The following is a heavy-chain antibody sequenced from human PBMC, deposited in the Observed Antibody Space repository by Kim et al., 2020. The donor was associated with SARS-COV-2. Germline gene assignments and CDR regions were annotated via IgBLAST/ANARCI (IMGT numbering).Heavy chain of an antibody. D-gene: IGHD5-18*01. CDR3: ARGRDVDTSMATDY. Sequence: TPSLKSRVTIPVDTSKNQFSLKLKSVTAADTAIYYCARGRDVDTSMATDYWGQGTPVTVSS. J-gene: IGHJ4*02. V-gene: IGHV4-34*01.